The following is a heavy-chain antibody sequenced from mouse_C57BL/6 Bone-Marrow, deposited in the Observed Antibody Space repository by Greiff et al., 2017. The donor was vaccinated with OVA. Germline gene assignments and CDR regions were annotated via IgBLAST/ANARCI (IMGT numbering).Heavy chain of an antibody. CDR3: ASAVFAY. Sequence: VQLQQPGAELVKPGASVKLSCKASGYTFTSYWMQRVKQRPGQGLEWIGEIDPSDSYTNYNQKFKGKATLTVDTSSSTAYMQLSSLTSEDSAVYYCASAVFAYWGQGTLVTVSA. CDR1: GYTFTSYW. J-gene: IGHJ3*01. V-gene: IGHV1-50*01. CDR2: IDPSDSYT.